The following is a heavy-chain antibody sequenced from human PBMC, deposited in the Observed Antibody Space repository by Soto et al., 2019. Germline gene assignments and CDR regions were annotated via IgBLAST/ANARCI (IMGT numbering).Heavy chain of an antibody. CDR3: ARVRYCSGGSCYPKFDP. J-gene: IGHJ5*02. CDR1: GGTISSGGYY. D-gene: IGHD2-15*01. CDR2: IYYSGGT. Sequence: QVQLQESGPGLVKTSQTLSLTCTVTGGTISSGGYYWSWIRQHPGKGLEWIGYIYYSGGTYYNPSLKSRVTISVDTSKNQFSLKLSSVTAADTAVYYCARVRYCSGGSCYPKFDPWGQGTLVTVSS. V-gene: IGHV4-31*03.